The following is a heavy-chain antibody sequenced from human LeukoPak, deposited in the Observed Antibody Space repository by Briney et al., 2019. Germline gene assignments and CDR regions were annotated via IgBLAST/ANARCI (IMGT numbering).Heavy chain of an antibody. CDR3: AKDPARGQLGIFDY. Sequence: TGGSLRLSCAASGFIFGNYGMCWVRQAQGKGLEWVTFIENDGSNKYYADSVRGRFTISRDNSRNTLYMQMNSLRVEDTAVYYCAKDPARGQLGIFDYWGQGVLVTVSS. J-gene: IGHJ4*02. CDR2: IENDGSNK. CDR1: GFIFGNYG. V-gene: IGHV3-30*02. D-gene: IGHD6-6*01.